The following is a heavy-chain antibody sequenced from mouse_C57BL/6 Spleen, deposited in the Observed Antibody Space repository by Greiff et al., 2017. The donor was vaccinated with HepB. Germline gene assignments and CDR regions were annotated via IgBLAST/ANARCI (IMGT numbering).Heavy chain of an antibody. J-gene: IGHJ4*01. Sequence: EVKLEESGGGLVKPGGSLKLSCAASGFTFSDYGMHWVRQAPEKGLEWVAYISSGSSTIYYADTVKGRFTISRDNAKNTLFLQMTSLRSEDTAMYYCAREYDYHYAMDYWGQGTSVTVSS. CDR2: ISSGSSTI. V-gene: IGHV5-17*01. CDR1: GFTFSDYG. CDR3: AREYDYHYAMDY. D-gene: IGHD2-4*01.